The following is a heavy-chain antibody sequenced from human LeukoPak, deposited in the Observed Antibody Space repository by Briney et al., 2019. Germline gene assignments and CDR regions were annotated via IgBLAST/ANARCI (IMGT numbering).Heavy chain of an antibody. CDR2: IYYSGST. CDR3: ARDMRSYNWFDP. J-gene: IGHJ5*02. CDR1: GGSISSYY. D-gene: IGHD3-16*01. V-gene: IGHV4-59*01. Sequence: PSETLSLTCTVSGGSISSYYWSWIRQPPGKGLEWIGYIYYSGSTNYNPSLKSRVTISVDTSKNQFSLKLSSVTAADTAVYYCARDMRSYNWFDPWGQGTLVTVSS.